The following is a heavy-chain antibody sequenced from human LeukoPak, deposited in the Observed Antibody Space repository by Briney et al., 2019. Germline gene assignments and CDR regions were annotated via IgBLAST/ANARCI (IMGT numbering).Heavy chain of an antibody. CDR2: IKADGSEK. CDR1: GFTFSSYG. D-gene: IGHD1-26*01. J-gene: IGHJ4*02. Sequence: GGSLRLSCAASGFTFSSYGMHWVRQPPGKGLEWVANIKADGSEKYYVDSVKGRFTISRDDAERTVDLQMDNLRAEDTAIYYCAYRNNFEYWGQGALVTVSS. V-gene: IGHV3-7*05. CDR3: AYRNNFEY.